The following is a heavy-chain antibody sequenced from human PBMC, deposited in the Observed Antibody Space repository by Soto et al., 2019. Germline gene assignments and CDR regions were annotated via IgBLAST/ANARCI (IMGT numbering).Heavy chain of an antibody. D-gene: IGHD2-15*01. CDR1: GFTFSSYA. J-gene: IGHJ4*02. CDR3: AKQNGYGGNAEREY. V-gene: IGHV3-23*01. CDR2: ISGSGGST. Sequence: EVQLLESGGGLVQPGGSLRLSCAASGFTFSSYAMSWVRQAPGKGLEWVSAISGSGGSTYYADSVKGRFTISRDNSKNTRYLQMNSLRAEDTAVYYCAKQNGYGGNAEREYWGQGTLVTVSS.